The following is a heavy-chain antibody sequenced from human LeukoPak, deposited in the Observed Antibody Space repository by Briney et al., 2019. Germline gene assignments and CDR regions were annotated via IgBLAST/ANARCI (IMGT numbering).Heavy chain of an antibody. J-gene: IGHJ3*02. Sequence: PSETLSLTCTVSGGSVSSGSYYWSWIRQPPGKGLEWIGSIYYSGSTYYNPSLKSRVTISVDTSKNQFSLKLSSVTAADTAVYYCARGSPTYYDFWSGYSGGDAFDIWGQGTMVTVSS. CDR2: IYYSGST. CDR1: GGSVSSGSYY. V-gene: IGHV4-39*07. D-gene: IGHD3-3*01. CDR3: ARGSPTYYDFWSGYSGGDAFDI.